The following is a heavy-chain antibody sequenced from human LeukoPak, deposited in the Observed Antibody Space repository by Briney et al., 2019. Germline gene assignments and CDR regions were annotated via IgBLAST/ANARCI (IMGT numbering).Heavy chain of an antibody. J-gene: IGHJ4*02. Sequence: GGSLRLSCAASGFTFSTDWMHWVRQAPGKGLVWVARIKSDVSSTDYAASVKGRFTISRDDANNILYLQMNSLRVEDTAVYYCTALRPDYWGQGTVATVCS. V-gene: IGHV3-74*01. CDR3: TALRPDY. CDR1: GFTFSTDW. CDR2: IKSDVSST. D-gene: IGHD2-21*02.